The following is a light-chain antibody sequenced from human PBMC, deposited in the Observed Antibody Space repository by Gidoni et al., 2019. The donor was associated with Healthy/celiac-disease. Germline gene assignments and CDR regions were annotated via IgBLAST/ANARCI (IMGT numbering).Light chain of an antibody. V-gene: IGKV3-15*01. J-gene: IGKJ1*01. CDR2: GAS. Sequence: DIVMTQSPATLSVSPGERSTLSCRASQSVSSNLAWYQQKPGQAPRLLIYGASTRATGIPARFSGSGSGTEFTLTISSRQSEDFAVYYCQQYNNWSRRTFGQGTKVEIK. CDR1: QSVSSN. CDR3: QQYNNWSRRT.